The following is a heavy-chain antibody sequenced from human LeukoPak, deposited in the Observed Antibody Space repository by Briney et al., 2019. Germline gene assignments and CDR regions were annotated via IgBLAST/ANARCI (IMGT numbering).Heavy chain of an antibody. CDR1: GDSVSGSSSV. D-gene: IGHD2-15*01. J-gene: IGHJ4*02. V-gene: IGHV6-1*01. CDR2: TYYRSKWYY. Sequence: SQTLSLTCAISGDSVSGSSSVWNWIRQSPSRGLEWLGRTYYRSKWYYDYAVSVKSRITINLDTSKNHFSLQLNSVTPEDTAVYFCAGGPPYSNWGQGTLVTVSS. CDR3: AGGPPYSN.